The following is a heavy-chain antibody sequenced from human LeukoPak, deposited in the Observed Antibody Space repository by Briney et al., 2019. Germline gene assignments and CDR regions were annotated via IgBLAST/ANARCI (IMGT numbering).Heavy chain of an antibody. CDR1: GFILSNCA. CDR2: IDTKGTRT. CDR3: VKEVVATIPPL. D-gene: IGHD5-12*01. V-gene: IGHV3-23*01. J-gene: IGHJ4*02. Sequence: PGGSLRLSCAASGFILSNCAMTWVRQAPGKGLEWVSGIDTKGTRTYYADSVKGRFTISRDNSKNTLFLQLNSLRAEDTAVYYCVKEVVATIPPLWGQGTLVTVPS.